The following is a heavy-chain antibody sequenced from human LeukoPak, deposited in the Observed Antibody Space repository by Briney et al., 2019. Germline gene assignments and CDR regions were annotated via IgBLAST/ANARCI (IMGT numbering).Heavy chain of an antibody. Sequence: APVKVSCKGSGYSFSNHGITWVRQAPGQGLAWIGWISPHKGNTNYQQRLQGRLIMTTDASTSTAYMELRDLRSDDTAIYYCARDQQQGDHYSFYYMDFWGEGTTVIVSS. V-gene: IGHV1-18*01. CDR3: ARDQQQGDHYSFYYMDF. J-gene: IGHJ6*03. D-gene: IGHD1/OR15-1a*01. CDR1: GYSFSNHG. CDR2: ISPHKGNT.